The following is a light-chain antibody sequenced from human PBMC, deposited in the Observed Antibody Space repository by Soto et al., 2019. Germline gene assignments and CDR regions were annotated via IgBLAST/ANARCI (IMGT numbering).Light chain of an antibody. CDR2: DVS. Sequence: VLTQSPVTLSLSPGERSTLSCGASQSVSSYLACYQQKPGQAPRLLIYDVSNRATGIPARFSGSGSGTDFTLTISSLEPEDFAVYYCQQRNYWQVTFGQGTRL. J-gene: IGKJ5*01. CDR3: QQRNYWQVT. CDR1: QSVSSY. V-gene: IGKV3-11*01.